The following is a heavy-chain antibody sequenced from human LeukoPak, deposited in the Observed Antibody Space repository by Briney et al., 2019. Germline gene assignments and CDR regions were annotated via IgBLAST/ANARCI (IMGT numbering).Heavy chain of an antibody. D-gene: IGHD3-16*01. J-gene: IGHJ4*02. CDR1: GGSISSSSYY. V-gene: IGHV4-39*07. Sequence: SGTLSLTCTVSGGSISSSSYYWGWIRQPPGKGLEWIGSIYYSGSTYYNPSLKSRVAISVDTSKNQFSLKLSSVTAADTAVYYCARVKAGEFQYYFDYWGQGTLVTVSS. CDR3: ARVKAGEFQYYFDY. CDR2: IYYSGST.